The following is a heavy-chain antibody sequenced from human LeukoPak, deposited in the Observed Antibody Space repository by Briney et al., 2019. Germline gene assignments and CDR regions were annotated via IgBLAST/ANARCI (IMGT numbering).Heavy chain of an antibody. CDR2: IYYTGTT. Sequence: SETLSLTCTVSGGSISFYYWSWIRQPPGKGLEWIGYIYYTGTTNYNPSLKSRATISVDTSRNQFSLRLSSLTAADTAVYLCARDRRDGYNPGDYNFDYWGQGALATVSS. CDR3: ARDRRDGYNPGDYNFDY. J-gene: IGHJ4*02. V-gene: IGHV4-59*01. CDR1: GGSISFYY. D-gene: IGHD5-24*01.